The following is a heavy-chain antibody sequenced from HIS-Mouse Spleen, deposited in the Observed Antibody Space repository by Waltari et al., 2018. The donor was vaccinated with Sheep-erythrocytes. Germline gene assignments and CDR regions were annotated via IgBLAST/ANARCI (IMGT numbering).Heavy chain of an antibody. J-gene: IGHJ3*02. CDR2: INHSGST. V-gene: IGHV4-34*01. CDR3: ARGLLGYYYDSSGEDDAFDI. D-gene: IGHD3-22*01. Sequence: QVQLQQWGAGLLKPSETLSLTCAVYGGSFSGYYWGWIRLPQGTALEWIGEINHSGSTNYNPSLKSRVTISVDTSKNQFSLKLSSVTAADTAVYYCARGLLGYYYDSSGEDDAFDIWGQGTMVTVSS. CDR1: GGSFSGYY.